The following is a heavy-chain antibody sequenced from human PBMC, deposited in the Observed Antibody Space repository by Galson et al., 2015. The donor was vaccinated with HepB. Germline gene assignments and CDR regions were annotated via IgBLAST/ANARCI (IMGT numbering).Heavy chain of an antibody. J-gene: IGHJ4*02. V-gene: IGHV1-18*01. D-gene: IGHD4-17*01. CDR2: ISTYNGNT. CDR3: ARSYGVYVGACGY. Sequence: SVKVSCKASGYTSTSYGISWVRQAPGQGLEWMGWISTYNGNTNYAQKFQGRVTMTTDTSTSTAYMDLRSLRSDDTAVYYCARSYGVYVGACGYWGQGTLVTVTS. CDR1: GYTSTSYG.